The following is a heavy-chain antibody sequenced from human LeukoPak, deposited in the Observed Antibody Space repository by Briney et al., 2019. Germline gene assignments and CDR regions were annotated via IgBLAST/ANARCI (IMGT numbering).Heavy chain of an antibody. J-gene: IGHJ6*03. V-gene: IGHV4-4*07. CDR2: IYTSGST. D-gene: IGHD6-13*01. CDR1: GGSISSYY. Sequence: NPSETLSLTCTVSGGSISSYYWSWIRQPAGKGLEWIGRIYTSGSTNYNPSLKSRVTMSVDTSKNQFSLKLSSVTAEDTAVYYCARDSSSWYYYYYYYMDVWGKGTTVTVSS. CDR3: ARDSSSWYYYYYYYMDV.